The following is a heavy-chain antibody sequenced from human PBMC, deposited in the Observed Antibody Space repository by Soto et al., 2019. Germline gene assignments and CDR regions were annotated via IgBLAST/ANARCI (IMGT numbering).Heavy chain of an antibody. CDR2: IYYSGST. V-gene: IGHV4-31*03. Sequence: QVQLQESGPGLVKPSQTLSLTCTVSGGSISSGGYYWSWIRRHPGKGLEWIGYIYYSGSTYYNPSLKSRVTISVDTSKKQFSLKLSSVTAADTAVYYCARGGSSSPYFDDWGQGTLVTVSS. D-gene: IGHD6-13*01. CDR1: GGSISSGGYY. J-gene: IGHJ4*02. CDR3: ARGGSSSPYFDD.